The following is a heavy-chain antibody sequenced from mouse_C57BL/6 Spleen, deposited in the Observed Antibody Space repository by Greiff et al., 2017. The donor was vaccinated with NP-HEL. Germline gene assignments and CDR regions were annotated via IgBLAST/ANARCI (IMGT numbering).Heavy chain of an antibody. V-gene: IGHV1-42*01. D-gene: IGHD2-2*01. CDR2: INPSTGGT. CDR3: ARSGYDGTY. J-gene: IGHJ3*01. CDR1: GYSFTGYY. Sequence: VQLQQSGPELVKPGALVKISCKASGYSFTGYYMNWVKQSPEKSLEWIGEINPSTGGTTYNQKFKAKATLTVDKSSSTAYMQLKSLTSEDSAVYYCARSGYDGTYWGQGTLVTVSA.